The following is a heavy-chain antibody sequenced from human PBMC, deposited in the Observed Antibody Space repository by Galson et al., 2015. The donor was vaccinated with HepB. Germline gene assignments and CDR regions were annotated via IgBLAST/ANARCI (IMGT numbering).Heavy chain of an antibody. CDR3: AREGKTGRRQSPAGDFSFDY. Sequence: SLRLSCAASGFTVSSNYMSWVRQAPGKGLEWVSVIYSGGSTYYADSVKGRFTISRDNSKNTLYLQMNSLRAEDTAVYYCAREGKTGRRQSPAGDFSFDYWGQGTLVTVSS. V-gene: IGHV3-66*01. D-gene: IGHD7-27*01. CDR1: GFTVSSNY. J-gene: IGHJ4*02. CDR2: IYSGGST.